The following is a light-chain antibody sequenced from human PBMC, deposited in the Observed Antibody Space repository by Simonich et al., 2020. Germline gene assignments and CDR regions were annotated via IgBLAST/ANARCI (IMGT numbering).Light chain of an antibody. CDR1: QSVLYSSNNKNY. J-gene: IGKJ1*01. CDR3: QQYYSTPWT. CDR2: CAS. Sequence: DIVMTQSPDSLAVCLGERATINCKSSQSVLYSSNNKNYLAWYQQKPGQPPKLLIYCASTRESGVPDRFSGSGSGTDFPLTISSLQAEDVAVYYCQQYYSTPWTFGQGTKVEIK. V-gene: IGKV4-1*01.